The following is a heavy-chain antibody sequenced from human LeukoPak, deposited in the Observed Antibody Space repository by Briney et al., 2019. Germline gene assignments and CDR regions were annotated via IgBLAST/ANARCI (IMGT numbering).Heavy chain of an antibody. J-gene: IGHJ6*03. CDR1: GYTFTGYY. Sequence: ASVKVSCKTSGYTFTGYYMHWVRQAPGQGLEWMGWINPNSGGTNHAQKFQGRVTMTRDTSISTAYMELSRLRSDDTAVYYCARGISGYDSSYYYYYMDVWGKGTTVTVSS. CDR2: INPNSGGT. V-gene: IGHV1-2*02. D-gene: IGHD5-12*01. CDR3: ARGISGYDSSYYYYYMDV.